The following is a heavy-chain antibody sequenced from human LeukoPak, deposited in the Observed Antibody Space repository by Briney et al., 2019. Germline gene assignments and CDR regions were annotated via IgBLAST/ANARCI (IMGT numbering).Heavy chain of an antibody. CDR1: GFTFSTYS. Sequence: PGGSLRLSCAASGFTFSTYSMNWVRQVPGKGLEWVSCISSSSTYIYYADSLKGRFTIPRDNAKNSLYLQMNSLRAEDTAVYYCARTLEVMRYWGQGTLVTVSS. D-gene: IGHD2-21*01. CDR3: ARTLEVMRY. CDR2: ISSSSTYI. V-gene: IGHV3-21*01. J-gene: IGHJ4*02.